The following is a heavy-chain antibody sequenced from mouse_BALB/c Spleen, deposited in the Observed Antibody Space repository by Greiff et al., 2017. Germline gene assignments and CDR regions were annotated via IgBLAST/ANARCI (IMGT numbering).Heavy chain of an antibody. CDR1: GFTFSSYA. CDR3: ARGMITTYYYAMDY. Sequence: EVHLVESGGGLVKPGGSLKLSCAASGFTFSSYAMSWVRQSPEKRLEWVAEISSGGSYTYYPDTVTGRFTISRDNAKNTLYLEMSSLRSEDTAMYYCARGMITTYYYAMDYWGQGTSVTVSS. D-gene: IGHD2-4*01. J-gene: IGHJ4*01. CDR2: ISSGGSYT. V-gene: IGHV5-9-4*01.